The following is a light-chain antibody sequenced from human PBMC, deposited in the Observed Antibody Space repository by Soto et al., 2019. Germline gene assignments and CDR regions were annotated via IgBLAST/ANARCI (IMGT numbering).Light chain of an antibody. CDR2: DAS. Sequence: DIQMTHSPSTLSASVVCTVTFTCRASQSVSGWLAWYQQKPGEAPKLLIYDASALPRGVPSRFSGSGSGTKFTLTIASLQPDDFATYYCQQYETFSGTFGPGTKVDIK. J-gene: IGKJ1*01. CDR3: QQYETFSGT. V-gene: IGKV1-5*01. CDR1: QSVSGW.